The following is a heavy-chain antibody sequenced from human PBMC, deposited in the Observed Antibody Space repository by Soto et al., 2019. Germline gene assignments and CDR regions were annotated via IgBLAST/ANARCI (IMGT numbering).Heavy chain of an antibody. Sequence: PSETLSLTCTVSGGSISNGDYYWSWIRQPPGKGLEWIGYIYYSGSTYYNPSLKSRVTISVDTSKNQFSLKLSSVTAADPAVYYGARDPYYYDSSEGFDPWGQGTLVTVSS. CDR3: ARDPYYYDSSEGFDP. CDR1: GGSISNGDYY. CDR2: IYYSGST. J-gene: IGHJ5*02. D-gene: IGHD3-22*01. V-gene: IGHV4-30-4*01.